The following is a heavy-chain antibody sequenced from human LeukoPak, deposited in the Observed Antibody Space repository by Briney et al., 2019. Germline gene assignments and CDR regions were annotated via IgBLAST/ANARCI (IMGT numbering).Heavy chain of an antibody. Sequence: GGSLRLSCEASGFTFSSYSMLWVRQAPGKGLEWVSYISSSSSTIYYADSVKGRFTISRDNPKNTLSLQMNSLRAEDTAVYYCARERPGGSGYYDTWGQGTLVTVSS. J-gene: IGHJ5*02. CDR1: GFTFSSYS. CDR3: ARERPGGSGYYDT. V-gene: IGHV3-48*04. D-gene: IGHD5-12*01. CDR2: ISSSSSTI.